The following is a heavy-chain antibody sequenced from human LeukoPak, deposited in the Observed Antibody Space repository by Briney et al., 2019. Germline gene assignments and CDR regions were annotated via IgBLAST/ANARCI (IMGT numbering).Heavy chain of an antibody. D-gene: IGHD6-13*01. CDR2: ISSDGSRV. J-gene: IGHJ6*03. Sequence: RTGGSLRLSCAASGFTFSDYWMHWVRQAPGKGVVWVSRISSDGSRVTYADSVKGRFTISRDNAKNTLYLQMNSLRAEDTAVYYCARMMLGSSSWYWVDMDVWGNGTTVTISS. CDR3: ARMMLGSSSWYWVDMDV. CDR1: GFTFSDYW. V-gene: IGHV3-74*01.